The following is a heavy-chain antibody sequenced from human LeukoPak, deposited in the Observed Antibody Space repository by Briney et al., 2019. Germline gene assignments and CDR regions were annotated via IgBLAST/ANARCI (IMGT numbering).Heavy chain of an antibody. CDR2: IKQDGSEK. D-gene: IGHD6-19*01. Sequence: PGGSLRLSCAASGFTFSSYSMNWVRQAPGKGLEWVANIKQDGSEKYHVDSVKGRFTISRDNAKNSLYLQMNSLRADDTAVYYCAARGLGWAFDIWGQGTMVTVSS. CDR3: AARGLGWAFDI. CDR1: GFTFSSYS. J-gene: IGHJ3*02. V-gene: IGHV3-7*03.